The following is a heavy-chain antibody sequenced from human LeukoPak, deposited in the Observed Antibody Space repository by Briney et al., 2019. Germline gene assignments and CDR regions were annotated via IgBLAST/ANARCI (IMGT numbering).Heavy chain of an antibody. V-gene: IGHV3-66*01. CDR2: IYSGGST. Sequence: GGSLRLSCAASGFTVSSNYMSWVRQAPGKGLEWVSVIYSGGSTYYADSVKGRFTISRDNSKNTLYLLMNSLRAEDTAVYYCASRLTYYYDSSGYYWGDYWGQGTLVTVSS. D-gene: IGHD3-22*01. CDR3: ASRLTYYYDSSGYYWGDY. J-gene: IGHJ4*02. CDR1: GFTVSSNY.